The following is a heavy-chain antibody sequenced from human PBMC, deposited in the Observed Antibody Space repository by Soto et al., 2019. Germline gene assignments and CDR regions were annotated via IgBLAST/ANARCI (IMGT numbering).Heavy chain of an antibody. CDR3: ARDLGGTYDYVWGSYRQDAFDI. CDR2: ISSSSSYI. Sequence: GGSLRLSXAASGFTFSSYSMNSVRQAPGKGLEWVSSISSSSSYIYYADSVKGRFTISRDNAKNSLYLQMNSLRAEDTAVYYCARDLGGTYDYVWGSYRQDAFDIWGQGTMVTVSS. V-gene: IGHV3-21*01. D-gene: IGHD3-16*02. J-gene: IGHJ3*02. CDR1: GFTFSSYS.